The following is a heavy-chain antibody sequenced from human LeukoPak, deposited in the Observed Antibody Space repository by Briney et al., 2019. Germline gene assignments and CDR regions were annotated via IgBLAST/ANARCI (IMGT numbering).Heavy chain of an antibody. V-gene: IGHV3-23*01. D-gene: IGHD3-22*01. CDR1: GLTFTDAW. CDR2: ISRSGGST. Sequence: GGSLRLSCAVSGLTFTDAWMSWVRQAPGKGLEWVSAISRSGGSTYYADSVKGRSTISRDNSKNTLYLQMSSLRAEDTAIYYCAKPYYYDSTGYEYYYYGMDVWGQGTTVTVSS. J-gene: IGHJ6*02. CDR3: AKPYYYDSTGYEYYYYGMDV.